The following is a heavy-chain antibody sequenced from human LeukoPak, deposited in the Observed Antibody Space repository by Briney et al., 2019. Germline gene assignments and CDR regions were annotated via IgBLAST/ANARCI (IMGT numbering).Heavy chain of an antibody. CDR2: IYYSGST. CDR3: ARERAFSGSYYDC. Sequence: SETLSLTCTVSGDSISSYYWSWIRQPPGKGLEWIGYIYYSGSTNYNPSLKSRVTISVDTSKNQFSLKLSSVTAADTAVYYCARERAFSGSYYDCWGQGTLVTVSS. D-gene: IGHD1-26*01. J-gene: IGHJ4*02. CDR1: GDSISSYY. V-gene: IGHV4-59*01.